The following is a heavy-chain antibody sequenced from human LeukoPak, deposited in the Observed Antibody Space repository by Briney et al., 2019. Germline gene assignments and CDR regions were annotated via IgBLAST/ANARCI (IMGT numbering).Heavy chain of an antibody. D-gene: IGHD6-19*01. V-gene: IGHV3-23*01. CDR1: GFTFSSYA. CDR3: AKDRLSSGWFGYYFDY. J-gene: IGHJ4*02. Sequence: PGGSLRLSCAASGFTFSSYAMSWVRQAPGKGLEGVSAISGSGGGTYYADSVKGRFTISRDNSKNTLYLQMNSLRAEDTAVYYCAKDRLSSGWFGYYFDYWGQGNLVTVSS. CDR2: ISGSGGGT.